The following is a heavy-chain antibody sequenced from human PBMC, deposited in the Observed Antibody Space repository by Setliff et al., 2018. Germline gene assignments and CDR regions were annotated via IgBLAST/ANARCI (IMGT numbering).Heavy chain of an antibody. CDR3: ALSDHNPFYYDY. D-gene: IGHD2-21*01. CDR2: ISNRGST. Sequence: SETLSLTCTVSGDYISSQYWSWIRQPPGKGLEWIGYISNRGSTDYNPSLKSRVTISEDTSRSQFSLKLTSVTTADTAVYYCALSDHNPFYYDYWGLGTLVTVSS. V-gene: IGHV4-59*11. CDR1: GDYISSQY. J-gene: IGHJ4*02.